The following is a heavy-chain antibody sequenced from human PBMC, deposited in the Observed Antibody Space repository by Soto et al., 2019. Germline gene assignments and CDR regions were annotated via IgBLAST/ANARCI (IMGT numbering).Heavy chain of an antibody. V-gene: IGHV3-23*01. CDR3: TTDLTVTTDYYYYGMDV. D-gene: IGHD4-17*01. J-gene: IGHJ6*02. Sequence: GGSLRLSCAASGFTFSSDAMSWVRQAPGKGLEWVSAISGSGGSTYYADSVKGRFTISRDNSKNTLYLQMNSLKTEDTAVYYCTTDLTVTTDYYYYGMDVWGQGTTVTVSS. CDR1: GFTFSSDA. CDR2: ISGSGGST.